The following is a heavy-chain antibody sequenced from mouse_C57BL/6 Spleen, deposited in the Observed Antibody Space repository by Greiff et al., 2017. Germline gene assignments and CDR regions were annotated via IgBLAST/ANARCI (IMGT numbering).Heavy chain of an antibody. J-gene: IGHJ4*01. V-gene: IGHV2-2*01. CDR1: GFSLTSYG. CDR3: ARKGGQLSPLYAMDY. CDR2: IWSGGST. D-gene: IGHD3-2*02. Sequence: QVQLKESGPGLVQPSQSLSITCTVSGFSLTSYGVHWVRQSPGKGLEWLGVIWSGGSTDYNAAFIARLSISKDNSKSQVFVKMNSLQADDTAIYYCARKGGQLSPLYAMDYWGQGTSVTVSS.